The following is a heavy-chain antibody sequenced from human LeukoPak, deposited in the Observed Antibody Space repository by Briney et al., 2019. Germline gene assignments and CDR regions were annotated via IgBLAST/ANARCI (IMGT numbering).Heavy chain of an antibody. J-gene: IGHJ5*02. CDR3: ARDRGHTQGWFDP. CDR1: GGSISSYY. CDR2: IYYSGST. D-gene: IGHD2-2*02. V-gene: IGHV4-59*01. Sequence: SSETLSPTCTVSGGSISSYYWSWIRQPPGKGLEWIGYIYYSGSTNYNPSLKSRVTISVDTSKNQFSLKLSSVTAADTAVYYCARDRGHTQGWFDPWGQGTLVTVSS.